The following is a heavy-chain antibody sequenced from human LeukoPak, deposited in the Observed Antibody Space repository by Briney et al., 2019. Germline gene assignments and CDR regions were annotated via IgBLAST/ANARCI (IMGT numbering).Heavy chain of an antibody. Sequence: ASVKVSCKASGYTFTGYYMHWVRQAPGQGLEWMGWTNPHSGGTDPAQKFQGRVTMTRATSISTAYMELSRLRSDDTAVYYCARDMDSGPDFFDYWGLGTLVTVSS. V-gene: IGHV1-2*02. CDR3: ARDMDSGPDFFDY. J-gene: IGHJ4*02. CDR2: TNPHSGGT. D-gene: IGHD1-26*01. CDR1: GYTFTGYY.